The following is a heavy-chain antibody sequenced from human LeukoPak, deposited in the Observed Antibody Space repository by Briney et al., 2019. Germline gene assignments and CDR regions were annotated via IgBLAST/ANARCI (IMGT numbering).Heavy chain of an antibody. CDR3: ARSIALTAIGGVWFDP. CDR1: GYSISSGYY. J-gene: IGHJ5*02. CDR2: IYHSGST. D-gene: IGHD2-21*02. V-gene: IGHV4-38-2*02. Sequence: SETLSLTCTVSGYSISSGYYWGWIRQPPGNGLEWIGSIYHSGSTYYNPSLKSRVTISVDTSKNQFSLKLSSVTAADTAVYYCARSIALTAIGGVWFDPWGQGTLVTVSS.